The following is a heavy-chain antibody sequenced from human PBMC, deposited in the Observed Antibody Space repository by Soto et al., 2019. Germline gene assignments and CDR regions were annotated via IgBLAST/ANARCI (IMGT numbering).Heavy chain of an antibody. CDR3: ARNVGYYWYFDL. CDR1: GFTVSSNY. J-gene: IGHJ2*01. D-gene: IGHD6-13*01. Sequence: EVQLVESGGGLVQPGGSLRLSCVASGFTVSSNYMGWVRQAPGKGLEWVSSIYTDGNTYYADSVRGRFTISTDGSKDTLYLQMISLRVDDTDMYYCARNVGYYWYFDLWGRGTLVTVSS. CDR2: IYTDGNT. V-gene: IGHV3-66*01.